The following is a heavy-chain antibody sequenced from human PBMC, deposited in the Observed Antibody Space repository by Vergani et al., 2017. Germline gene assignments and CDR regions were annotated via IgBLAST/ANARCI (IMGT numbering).Heavy chain of an antibody. CDR3: AKDRRKVIATDAFDI. CDR1: GFTFSSYG. J-gene: IGHJ3*02. V-gene: IGHV3-30*18. D-gene: IGHD2-21*01. Sequence: QVQLVESGGGVVQPGRSLRLSCAASGFTFSSYGMHWVRQAPGKGLEWVAVISYDGSNKYYADSVKGRFTISRDNSKNTLYLQMNSLRAEDTAVYYCAKDRRKVIATDAFDIWGQGTMVTVSS. CDR2: ISYDGSNK.